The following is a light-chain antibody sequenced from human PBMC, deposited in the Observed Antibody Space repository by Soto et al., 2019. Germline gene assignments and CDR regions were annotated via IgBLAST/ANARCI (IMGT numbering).Light chain of an antibody. CDR2: STD. J-gene: IGLJ1*01. Sequence: QSVLTQPPSASGTPGQRVTISCSGSSSNVGSNTVNWYRQLPGTAPKLLIYSTDQRPSGVPDRFSGSRSGTSASLVISGLQSEDEADYYCAAWDDRLNAPVFGTGTKLTVL. CDR1: SSNVGSNT. V-gene: IGLV1-44*01. CDR3: AAWDDRLNAPV.